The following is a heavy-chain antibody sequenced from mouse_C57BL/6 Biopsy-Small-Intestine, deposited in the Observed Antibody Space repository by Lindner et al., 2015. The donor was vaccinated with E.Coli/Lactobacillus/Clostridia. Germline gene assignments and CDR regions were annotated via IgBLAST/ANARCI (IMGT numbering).Heavy chain of an antibody. J-gene: IGHJ2*01. Sequence: LARPGASVKLSCKASGYTFTSYGISWVKQGIGQGLEWIGEIYPRSGNTYYNEKFKGKATLTADKSSSTAYMELRSLTSEDSAVYFCARRGISGYVYFDYWGQGTTLTVSS. CDR3: ARRGISGYVYFDY. CDR1: GYTFTSYG. CDR2: IYPRSGNT. D-gene: IGHD3-2*02. V-gene: IGHV1-81*01.